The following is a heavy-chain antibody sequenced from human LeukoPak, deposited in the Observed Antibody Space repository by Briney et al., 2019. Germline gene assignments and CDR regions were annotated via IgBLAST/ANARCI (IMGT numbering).Heavy chain of an antibody. CDR3: ARGPGDFDASDI. J-gene: IGHJ3*02. Sequence: GGSLRLSCTSSGFTFSSYWMSWVRQAPGKGPEWVAHIKENGNEQYYADSVKGRFTISRDNAKKSLCLQMNSLRAEDTALYYCARGPGDFDASDIWGQGTMVTVSS. CDR1: GFTFSSYW. D-gene: IGHD1-14*01. V-gene: IGHV3-7*01. CDR2: IKENGNEQ.